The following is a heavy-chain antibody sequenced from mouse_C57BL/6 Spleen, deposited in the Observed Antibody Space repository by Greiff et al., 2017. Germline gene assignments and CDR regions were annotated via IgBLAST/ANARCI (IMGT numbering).Heavy chain of an antibody. CDR2: INPNNGGT. V-gene: IGHV1-18*01. J-gene: IGHJ3*01. CDR3: ARRGGYYDYDRGAWFAY. D-gene: IGHD2-4*01. Sequence: VQLQQSGPELVKPGASVKIPCKASGYTFTDYNMDWVKQSHGKSLEWIGDINPNNGGTIYNQKFKGKATLTVDKSSSTAYMELRSLTSEDTAVYYCARRGGYYDYDRGAWFAYWGQGTLVTVSA. CDR1: GYTFTDYN.